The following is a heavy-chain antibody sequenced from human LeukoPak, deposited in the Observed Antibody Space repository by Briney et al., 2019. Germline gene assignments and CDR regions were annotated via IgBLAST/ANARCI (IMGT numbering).Heavy chain of an antibody. D-gene: IGHD2-2*01. CDR2: IYYGENT. J-gene: IGHJ4*02. CDR1: GGSISSGPYY. CDR3: ARHSHEDPYIVVVPAEKAHHFDY. V-gene: IGHV4-39*01. Sequence: PSETLSLTCTVSGGSISSGPYYWGWIRQPPVKGLEWIGNIYYGENTYYNPSLKSRVTISIDTSKNQFSLKLSSVTAADTAVYYCARHSHEDPYIVVVPAEKAHHFDYWGQGTLVTVSS.